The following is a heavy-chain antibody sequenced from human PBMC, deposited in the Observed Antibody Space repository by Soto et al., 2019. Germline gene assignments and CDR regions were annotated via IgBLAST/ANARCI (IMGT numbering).Heavy chain of an antibody. D-gene: IGHD5-12*01. Sequence: SETLSLTCTVSCGSVNRDSFYWSWIRQPPGKGLEWIGYIYYSGSTNYNPSLKSRVTTSLDTSKNQFSLNLNSVTAADTAVYYCARGSGYDYHYFDYWGQGTLVTVSS. V-gene: IGHV4-61*01. CDR1: CGSVNRDSFY. J-gene: IGHJ4*02. CDR3: ARGSGYDYHYFDY. CDR2: IYYSGST.